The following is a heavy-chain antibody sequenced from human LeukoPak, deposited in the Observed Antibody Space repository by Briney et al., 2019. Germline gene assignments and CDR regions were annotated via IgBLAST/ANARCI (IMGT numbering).Heavy chain of an antibody. CDR3: ARDGDYENSFDI. V-gene: IGHV4-59*01. J-gene: IGHJ3*02. Sequence: SETLSLTCTVSGGSISGYYWSWIRQPPGKGLEWIGYIYYSGSTNYNPSLKSRVTISVDTSKNQFSLKLSSVTAADTAVYYCARDGDYENSFDIWGQGTMVTVSS. D-gene: IGHD4-17*01. CDR2: IYYSGST. CDR1: GGSISGYY.